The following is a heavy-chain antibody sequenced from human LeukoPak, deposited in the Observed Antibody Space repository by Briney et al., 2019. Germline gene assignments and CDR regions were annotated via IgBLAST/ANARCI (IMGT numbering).Heavy chain of an antibody. V-gene: IGHV3-30*18. J-gene: IGHJ4*02. CDR3: AKSRDTCGSTWYYFDY. D-gene: IGHD6-13*01. CDR2: IPYDGNNK. CDR1: RFTFSSYG. Sequence: PGGSLRLSCAASRFTFSSYGMHWVRQAPGKGLEWVAVIPYDGNNKYYADSVKGRFTISRDNSKNTLYLQMNSLRPEDTAVYYCAKSRDTCGSTWYYFDYWGQGTLVTVSS.